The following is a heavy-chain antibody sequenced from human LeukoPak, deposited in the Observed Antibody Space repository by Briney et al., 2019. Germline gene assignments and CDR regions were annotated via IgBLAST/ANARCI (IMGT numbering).Heavy chain of an antibody. J-gene: IGHJ5*01. V-gene: IGHV3-9*01. CDR2: ISWNSGSI. CDR1: GFTFDDYA. D-gene: IGHD2-15*01. Sequence: GRSLRLSCAASGFTFDDYAMHWVRQVPGKGLEWVSGISWNSGSIGYANSVKGRFTISRDSAKNSLYLQMNSLRAEDTAIYYCVRDNGGHTDSWGQGTLVTVSS. CDR3: VRDNGGHTDS.